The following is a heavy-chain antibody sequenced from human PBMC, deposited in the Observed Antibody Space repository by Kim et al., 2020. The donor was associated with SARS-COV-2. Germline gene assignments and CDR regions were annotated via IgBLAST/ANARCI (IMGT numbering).Heavy chain of an antibody. D-gene: IGHD3-22*01. V-gene: IGHV4-4*02. CDR2: IYHSGDT. J-gene: IGHJ5*02. CDR3: ARSSAVSLNLFDP. Sequence: SETLSLTCAVSGGSITSSYWWTWVRQPPGKGLEWIGEIYHSGDTNYNPSLKSRVTISVDKSKNQFSLRLSSVTAAATAVYYCARSSAVSLNLFDPWGQGTLVTVSS. CDR1: GGSITSSYW.